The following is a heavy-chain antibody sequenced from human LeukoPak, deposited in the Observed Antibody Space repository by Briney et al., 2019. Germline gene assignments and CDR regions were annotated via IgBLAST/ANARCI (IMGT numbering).Heavy chain of an antibody. V-gene: IGHV3-33*01. CDR2: IGSDGRYK. J-gene: IGHJ5*02. CDR3: ARDRALSDNRWRLDP. Sequence: PGGSLRLSCAASGFTFSIYGMHWVRQAPGKGLEWVAAIGSDGRYKYSADSVRGRFTISRDNPKNTLDLHMNSLSSEDTAVYYCARDRALSDNRWRLDPWGQGILVTVSS. CDR1: GFTFSIYG. D-gene: IGHD2-21*02.